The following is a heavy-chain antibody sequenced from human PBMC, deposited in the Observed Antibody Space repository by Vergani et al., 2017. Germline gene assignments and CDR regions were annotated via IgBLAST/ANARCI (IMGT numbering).Heavy chain of an antibody. V-gene: IGHV3-74*01. J-gene: IGHJ5*02. D-gene: IGHD3-22*01. CDR2: INSDGSSA. CDR1: GFTFSSYW. CDR3: ARGESIVVVTVNWFDP. Sequence: EVQLVESGGGLVQPGGSLRLSCAASGFTFSSYWMHWVRQAPGKGLVWVSRINSDGSSASYADSVKGRFTISRDNAKNTLYLQMNSLRAEDTAVYYCARGESIVVVTVNWFDPWGQGTLVTVSS.